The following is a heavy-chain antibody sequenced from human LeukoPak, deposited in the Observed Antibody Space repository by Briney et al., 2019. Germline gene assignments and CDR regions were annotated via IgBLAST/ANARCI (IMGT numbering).Heavy chain of an antibody. J-gene: IGHJ5*02. CDR2: IRSKAYGGTT. D-gene: IGHD5-18*01. V-gene: IGHV3-49*04. CDR1: GFTFGDYA. Sequence: GGSLRLSCTASGFTFGDYAMTWVRQAPGKGLEWVGFIRSKAYGGTTEYAASVKGRFTISRDDSKSIAYLQMNSLKTEDTAAYYCTSGTWIQLWPWGQGTLVTVSS. CDR3: TSGTWIQLWP.